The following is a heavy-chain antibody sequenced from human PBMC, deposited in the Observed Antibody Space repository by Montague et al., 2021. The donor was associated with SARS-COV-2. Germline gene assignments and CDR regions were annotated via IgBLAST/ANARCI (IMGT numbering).Heavy chain of an antibody. CDR2: IYYSGST. J-gene: IGHJ6*03. Sequence: SETLSLTCIVSGGSIRSSSFYWAWIRQPPGKGLEWIGSIYYSGSTNYNPSLKSRVTISVDTSKNQFSLKLSSVTAADTALYYCRVVPAGIPKGPNFYYIDVWGQGTTVTVSS. V-gene: IGHV4-39*07. CDR3: RVVPAGIPKGPNFYYIDV. CDR1: GGSIRSSSFY. D-gene: IGHD2-2*02.